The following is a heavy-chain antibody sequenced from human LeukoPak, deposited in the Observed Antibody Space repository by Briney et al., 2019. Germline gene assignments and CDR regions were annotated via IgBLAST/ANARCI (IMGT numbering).Heavy chain of an antibody. V-gene: IGHV5-51*01. CDR2: IYPGDSDT. CDR1: GYTFSRYW. D-gene: IGHD3-16*01. J-gene: IGHJ4*02. CDR3: ARRLRFAEGAYFDY. Sequence: GESLKISCQASGYTFSRYWIGWVRPMPGKGLEWMGIIYPGDSDTAYNPSFQGQVTMSADMSITTAYLQWSSLKASDTGIYYCARRLRFAEGAYFDYWGQGTLVTVSS.